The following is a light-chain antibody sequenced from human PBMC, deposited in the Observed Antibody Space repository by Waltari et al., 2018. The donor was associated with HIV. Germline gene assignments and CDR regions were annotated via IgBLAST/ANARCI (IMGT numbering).Light chain of an antibody. Sequence: EIVMTQSPATLSVSPGESAILSCRASQSVTTNLAWYQQKPGQAPRLLIYVASTRATGIPARFSGSGSGTGFTLTISSLQSEDFAIYYCQQYNNWPPEDTFGQGTKLEIK. CDR2: VAS. CDR3: QQYNNWPPEDT. V-gene: IGKV3-15*01. J-gene: IGKJ2*01. CDR1: QSVTTN.